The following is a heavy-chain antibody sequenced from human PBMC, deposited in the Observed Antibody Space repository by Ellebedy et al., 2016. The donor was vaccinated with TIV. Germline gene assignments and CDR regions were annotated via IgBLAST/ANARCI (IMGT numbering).Heavy chain of an antibody. V-gene: IGHV4-59*12. Sequence: SETLSLTCTVSGGSIRSYYWSWIRQPPGKGLEWIGYIYYSGSTNYNPSLKSRATISLDTSTKQFSLKLSSVTAADTAVYYCASEYSSGWYVPGYWGQGTLVTVSS. D-gene: IGHD6-19*01. CDR2: IYYSGST. CDR3: ASEYSSGWYVPGY. J-gene: IGHJ4*02. CDR1: GGSIRSYY.